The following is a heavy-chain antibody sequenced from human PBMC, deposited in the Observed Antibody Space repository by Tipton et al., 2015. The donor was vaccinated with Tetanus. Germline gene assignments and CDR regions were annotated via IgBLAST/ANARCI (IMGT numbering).Heavy chain of an antibody. CDR2: IYYSGST. V-gene: IGHV4-31*03. CDR1: GGSISSGGYY. J-gene: IGHJ3*02. CDR3: ARDPLRGGDAFDI. D-gene: IGHD3-10*01. Sequence: GLVKPSETLSLTCTVSGGSISSGGYYWSWIRQHPGKGLEWIGYIYYSGSTYHNPSLKSRVTISVDTSKNQFSLKLSSVTAADTAVYYCARDPLRGGDAFDIWGQGTMVTVSS.